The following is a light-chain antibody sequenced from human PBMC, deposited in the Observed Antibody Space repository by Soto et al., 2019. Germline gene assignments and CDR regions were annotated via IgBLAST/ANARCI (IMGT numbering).Light chain of an antibody. Sequence: QSALTQPASVAGSPGQSISISCTGTITDIGAYNYVSWYQQHPGKAPKLLIYGVSSRPSGVSNRFSGSKSGNAAYLTISGLQADDEAEYYCSAYTSSITTYVFGTGTKVTVL. CDR3: SAYTSSITTYV. J-gene: IGLJ1*01. CDR1: ITDIGAYNY. V-gene: IGLV2-14*01. CDR2: GVS.